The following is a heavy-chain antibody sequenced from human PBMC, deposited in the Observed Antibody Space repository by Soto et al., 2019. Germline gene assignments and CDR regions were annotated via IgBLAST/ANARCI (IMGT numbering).Heavy chain of an antibody. Sequence: PGGSLRLSCAASGFAFSTYTINWVRQAPGKGLEWVSYSSSSGTYIDYADSVKGRFTISRDNAKNSLYLQMNSLRAEDTAVYYCARVYGGNVAGAFDIWGQGTMVT. CDR1: GFAFSTYT. V-gene: IGHV3-21*01. CDR2: SSSSGTYI. J-gene: IGHJ3*02. D-gene: IGHD4-17*01. CDR3: ARVYGGNVAGAFDI.